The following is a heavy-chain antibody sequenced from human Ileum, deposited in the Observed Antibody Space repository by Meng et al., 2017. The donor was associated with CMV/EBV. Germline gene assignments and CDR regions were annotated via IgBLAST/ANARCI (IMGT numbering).Heavy chain of an antibody. J-gene: IGHJ4*01. D-gene: IGHD6-19*01. CDR3: ARGGFSSGYYAAFDY. CDR2: INHHGST. CDR1: GESFNAYY. V-gene: IGHV4-34*01. Sequence: VYGESFNAYYWSWIRQPPGKGLEWVAEINHHGSTNYNPSLKSRVTVSVDTSENQVSLKLTSATAADSAVYYCARGGFSSGYYAAFDYWGHGTLVTVSS.